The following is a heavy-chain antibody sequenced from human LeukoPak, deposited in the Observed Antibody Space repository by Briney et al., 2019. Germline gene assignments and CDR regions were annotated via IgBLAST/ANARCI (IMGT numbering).Heavy chain of an antibody. CDR3: ARAKMFDSSGFDF. CDR2: VSHSGPA. D-gene: IGHD3-22*01. V-gene: IGHV4-59*06. Sequence: SETLSLTCTVSGGSISSYYWSWIRQPPGEGLEWIGYVSHSGPAYYNPSLKSRVIVSVETSKNQFSLKLISVTAADTAVYYCARAKMFDSSGFDFWGPGTLVTVSS. J-gene: IGHJ4*02. CDR1: GGSISSYY.